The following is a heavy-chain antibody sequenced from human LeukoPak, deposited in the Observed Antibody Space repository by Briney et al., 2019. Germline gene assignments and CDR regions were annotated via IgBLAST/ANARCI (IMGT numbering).Heavy chain of an antibody. D-gene: IGHD6-13*01. V-gene: IGHV1-2*02. CDR3: ATAWPVVAAAGPPVDAFDI. J-gene: IGHJ3*02. CDR2: INPNSGGT. Sequence: GASVKVSCKASGYTFTGYYMHWVRQAPGQGLEWMGWINPNSGGTNYAQKFQGRVTMTRDTSISTAYMELSRLRSEDTAVYYCATAWPVVAAAGPPVDAFDIWGQGTMVTVSS. CDR1: GYTFTGYY.